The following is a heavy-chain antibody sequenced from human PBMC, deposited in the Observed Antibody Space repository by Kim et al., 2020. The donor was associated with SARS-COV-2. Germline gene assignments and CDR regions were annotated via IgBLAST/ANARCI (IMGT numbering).Heavy chain of an antibody. V-gene: IGHV3-33*06. Sequence: NNKYYADSVKGRFTISRDNSKKTLYLQMNSLRAEDTAVFYCAKMASHFDRWGRGTLVTVSS. CDR2: NNK. D-gene: IGHD5-12*01. J-gene: IGHJ2*01. CDR3: AKMASHFDR.